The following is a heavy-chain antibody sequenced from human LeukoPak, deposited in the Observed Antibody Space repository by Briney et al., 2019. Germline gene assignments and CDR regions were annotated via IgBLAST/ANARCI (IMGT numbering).Heavy chain of an antibody. CDR3: ARFRTGVRGY. CDR1: GGSISSSSYY. CDR2: IYYSGST. D-gene: IGHD1-1*01. Sequence: SETLSLTCTVSGGSISSSSYYWGWIRQPPGKGLEWIGSIYYSGSTYYNPSLKSRVTISVDTSKNQFSLKLSSVTAADTAVYYCARFRTGVRGYWGQGTLVTVSS. J-gene: IGHJ4*02. V-gene: IGHV4-39*01.